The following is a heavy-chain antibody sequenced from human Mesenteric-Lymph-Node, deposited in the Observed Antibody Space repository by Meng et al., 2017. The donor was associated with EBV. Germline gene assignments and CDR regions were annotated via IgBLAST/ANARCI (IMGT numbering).Heavy chain of an antibody. V-gene: IGHV4-30-4*01. D-gene: IGHD6-19*01. Sequence: QVQLQESGPGLVKPSQTPSLTCAVSGGSISSGGYYWSWIRQPPGKGLEWIGYIYYSGSTYYNPSLKSRVTISVDTSKNQFSLKLSSVTAADTAVYYCARVEQWLLYIDYWGQGTLVTVSS. CDR2: IYYSGST. CDR3: ARVEQWLLYIDY. J-gene: IGHJ4*02. CDR1: GGSISSGGYY.